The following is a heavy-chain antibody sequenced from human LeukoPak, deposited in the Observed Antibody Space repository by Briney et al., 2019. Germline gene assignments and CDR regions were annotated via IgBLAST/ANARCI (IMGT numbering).Heavy chain of an antibody. D-gene: IGHD3-10*01. CDR2: ISRSGPT. CDR3: AKDPIRGVRPYYFSS. Sequence: PGGSLRLSCTTSGFTFSRYDMQWVRQAPGKGLEWVSGISRSGPTYYRDSVKGRFTISRDNSKNTLYLHMNSLRAEDTAVYYCAKDPIRGVRPYYFSSWGQGTLVTVSS. CDR1: GFTFSRYD. V-gene: IGHV3-NL1*01. J-gene: IGHJ4*02.